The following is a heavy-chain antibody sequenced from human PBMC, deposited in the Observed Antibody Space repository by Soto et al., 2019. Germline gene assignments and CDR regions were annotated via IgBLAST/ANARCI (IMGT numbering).Heavy chain of an antibody. CDR3: TRVGLTIFGVATPDY. CDR1: GFTFGDYA. Sequence: EVQLVESGGGLVKPGRSLRLSCTASGFTFGDYAMSWFRQAPGKGLEWVGVIRSKAYGGTTEYAASVKGRFTISRDDSKSIAYLQMNSLKTEDTAVYYCTRVGLTIFGVATPDYWGQGTLVTVSS. D-gene: IGHD3-3*01. V-gene: IGHV3-49*05. CDR2: IRSKAYGGTT. J-gene: IGHJ4*02.